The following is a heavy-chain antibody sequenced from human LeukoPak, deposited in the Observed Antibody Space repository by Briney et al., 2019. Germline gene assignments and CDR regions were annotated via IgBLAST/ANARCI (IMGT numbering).Heavy chain of an antibody. D-gene: IGHD4-17*01. V-gene: IGHV4-30-2*01. CDR3: TVTRAYYYYMDV. Sequence: SETLSLTCTVSGGSISSGGYYWSWIRQPPGNGLEWIGYIYHSGSTYYNPSLKSRVTISVDTSKNQFSLKLSSVTAADTAVYYCTVTRAYYYYMDVWGKGTTVTVSS. CDR1: GGSISSGGYY. J-gene: IGHJ6*03. CDR2: IYHSGST.